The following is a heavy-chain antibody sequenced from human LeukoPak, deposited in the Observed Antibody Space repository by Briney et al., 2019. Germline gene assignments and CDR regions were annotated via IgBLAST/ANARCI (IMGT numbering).Heavy chain of an antibody. CDR1: GFTFSSYG. J-gene: IGHJ4*02. Sequence: GGSLRLSCAASGFTFSSYGMHWVRQAPGKGLEWVAVIWYDGSNKYYADSVKGRSTISRDNSKNTLYLQMNSLRAEDTAVYYCAKDLNGSGFGYWGQGTLVTVSS. CDR3: AKDLNGSGFGY. CDR2: IWYDGSNK. V-gene: IGHV3-33*06. D-gene: IGHD6-19*01.